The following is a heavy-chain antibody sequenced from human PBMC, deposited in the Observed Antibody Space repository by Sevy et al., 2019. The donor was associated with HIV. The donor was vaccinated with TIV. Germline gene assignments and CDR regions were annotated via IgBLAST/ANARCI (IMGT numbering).Heavy chain of an antibody. CDR3: TTDRGYCSSTSCSMEYFQH. Sequence: GGSLRLSCAASGFTFSNAWMSWVRQAPGKGLEWVGRIKSKTDGGTKDYAAPVKGRFTISRDDSKNTLYLQMNSLKTEETAVYYCTTDRGYCSSTSCSMEYFQHWGQGTLVTVSS. CDR1: GFTFSNAW. D-gene: IGHD2-2*01. V-gene: IGHV3-15*01. J-gene: IGHJ1*01. CDR2: IKSKTDGGTK.